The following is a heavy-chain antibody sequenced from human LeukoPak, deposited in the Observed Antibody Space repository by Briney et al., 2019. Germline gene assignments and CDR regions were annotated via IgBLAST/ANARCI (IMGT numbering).Heavy chain of an antibody. CDR1: GYTFTSYG. CDR3: AGNSGSYPGDAFDI. J-gene: IGHJ3*02. Sequence: GASVKVSCKASGYTFTSYGISWVRQAPGQGLEWMGWISAYNGNTNYAQKLQGRVTMTTDTSTSTAYMELRSLRSDDTAVYYCAGNSGSYPGDAFDIWGQGTMVTVSS. V-gene: IGHV1-18*01. D-gene: IGHD1-26*01. CDR2: ISAYNGNT.